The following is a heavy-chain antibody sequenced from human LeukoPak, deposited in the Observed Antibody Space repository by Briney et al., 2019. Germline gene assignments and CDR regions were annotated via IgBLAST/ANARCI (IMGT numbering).Heavy chain of an antibody. J-gene: IGHJ4*02. CDR3: AKGRYDSSGFNWAA. CDR2: ISGGGAGT. D-gene: IGHD3-22*01. Sequence: GGSLRLSCAASGLSFSFYAMSWVRQAPGKGLEWVSSISGGGAGTYYADSVRGRFTISRDNSKNTLYLQMNSLRAEDTAVYYCAKGRYDSSGFNWAAWGQGTLVTVSS. V-gene: IGHV3-23*01. CDR1: GLSFSFYA.